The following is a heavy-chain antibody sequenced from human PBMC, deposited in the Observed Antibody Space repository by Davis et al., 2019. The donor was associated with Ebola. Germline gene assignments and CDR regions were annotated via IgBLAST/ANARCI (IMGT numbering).Heavy chain of an antibody. CDR3: ARAVGVAGWLQLPLDFDY. Sequence: AASVKVSCKASGGTFSSYAISWVRQAPGQGLEWMGGIIPIFGTANYAQKFQGRVTITADKSTRTAYMELSSLRSEDTAVYYCARAVGVAGWLQLPLDFDYWGQGTLATVSS. J-gene: IGHJ4*02. CDR2: IIPIFGTA. CDR1: GGTFSSYA. D-gene: IGHD5-24*01. V-gene: IGHV1-69*06.